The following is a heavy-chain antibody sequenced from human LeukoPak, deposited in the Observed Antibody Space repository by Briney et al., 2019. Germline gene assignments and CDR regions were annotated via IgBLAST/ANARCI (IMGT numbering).Heavy chain of an antibody. CDR3: ASSPAYSNTWYAIDN. D-gene: IGHD6-13*01. V-gene: IGHV3-13*01. J-gene: IGHJ4*02. Sequence: GSLRLSCAASGFTFSNYDMHWVRQAAGRGLEWVSGIGTAGDTYYAASVKGRFTISRENAKSSLYLQMNSLSAGDTAIYYCASSPAYSNTWYAIDNWGQGTLVTVSS. CDR2: IGTAGDT. CDR1: GFTFSNYD.